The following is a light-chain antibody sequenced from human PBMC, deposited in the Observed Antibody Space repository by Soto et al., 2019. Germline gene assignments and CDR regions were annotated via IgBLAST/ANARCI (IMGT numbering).Light chain of an antibody. CDR1: QDISNS. CDR3: LQHKTFPWT. CDR2: PAP. V-gene: IGKV1-17*03. Sequence: DIQMTQSPSAMSASVGDRVTITCRSSQDISNSLAWLQQRPGKVPKRLIYPAPSLQSGVPSRFSGSRSGTAFTLTTSSLQPEDFATYDCLQHKTFPWTCGHGTKVEIK. J-gene: IGKJ1*01.